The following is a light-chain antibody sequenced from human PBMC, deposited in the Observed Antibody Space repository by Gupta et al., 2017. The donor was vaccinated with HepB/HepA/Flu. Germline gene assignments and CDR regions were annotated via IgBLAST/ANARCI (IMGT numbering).Light chain of an antibody. CDR3: QVWDSTTGV. J-gene: IGLJ1*01. CDR1: KLGDKY. Sequence: LPQPPPVFYSPGQTASISCSGHKLGDKYTFWYQQKPGQSPLLVIYQDSKRPSGIPERFSGSSSGNTATLTISGTQAMDEAEYYCQVWDSTTGVFGPGTKVTVL. V-gene: IGLV3-1*01. CDR2: QDS.